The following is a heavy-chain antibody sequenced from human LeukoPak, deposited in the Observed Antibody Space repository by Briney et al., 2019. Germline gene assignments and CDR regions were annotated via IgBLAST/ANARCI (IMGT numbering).Heavy chain of an antibody. V-gene: IGHV3-53*01. CDR2: IYSGGST. CDR1: GFTVSSNY. J-gene: IGHJ4*02. Sequence: GGSLRLSCAASGFTVSSNYMSWVRQAPGKGLEWVSVIYSGGSTYYADSVKGRFTISRDNSKNTLYLQMNSLRAEDTAVYYCARDRGSGYCTSTSCYTLDYWGQGTLVTVSS. D-gene: IGHD2-2*02. CDR3: ARDRGSGYCTSTSCYTLDY.